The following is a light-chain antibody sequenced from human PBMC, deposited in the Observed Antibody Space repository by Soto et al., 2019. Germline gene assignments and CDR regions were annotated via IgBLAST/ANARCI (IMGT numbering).Light chain of an antibody. J-gene: IGLJ1*01. CDR2: EVS. Sequence: QSALAQPASVSGSPGQTITISCAGTSSDIGGYNSVSWYQQHPGKAPKVMIYEVSNRPSGVSNRFSGSKSGNTASLTIPGLQAEDEADYYCSSYTSSSSPYVFGSGTKVTVL. CDR3: SSYTSSSSPYV. CDR1: SSDIGGYNS. V-gene: IGLV2-14*01.